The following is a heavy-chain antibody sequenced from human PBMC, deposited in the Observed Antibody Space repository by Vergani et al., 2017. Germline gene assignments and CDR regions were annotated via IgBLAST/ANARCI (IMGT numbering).Heavy chain of an antibody. CDR1: GGSFSGYY. V-gene: IGHV4-34*01. CDR2: INHSGST. Sequence: QVQLQQWGAGLLKPSETLSLTCAVYGGSFSGYYWSWIRQPPGKGLEWIGEINHSGSTNDNPSLKSRVTISVDTSKNQFSLKLSSVTAADTAVYYCAKDPTHYYDSSGYYTVDYWGQGTLVTVSS. CDR3: AKDPTHYYDSSGYYTVDY. J-gene: IGHJ4*02. D-gene: IGHD3-22*01.